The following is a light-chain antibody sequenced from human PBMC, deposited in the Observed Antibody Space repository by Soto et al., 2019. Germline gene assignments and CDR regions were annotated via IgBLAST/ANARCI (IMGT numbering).Light chain of an antibody. CDR1: SSDVGGYNY. CDR3: SSYTTSNTRQIV. V-gene: IGLV2-14*03. J-gene: IGLJ1*01. CDR2: DVG. Sequence: DLPQPASVSVFPGQSITISCTGNSSDVGGYNYVSWYQHHPGKAPKLMIFDVGNRPSGVSNRFSGSKSGNTASLTISGLQPEDEADYYCSSYTTSNTRQIVFGTGTKVTVL.